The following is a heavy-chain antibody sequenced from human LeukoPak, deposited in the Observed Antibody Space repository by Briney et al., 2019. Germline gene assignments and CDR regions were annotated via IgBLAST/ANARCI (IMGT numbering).Heavy chain of an antibody. CDR2: INHSGST. CDR3: ARRYSGYRGFDY. J-gene: IGHJ4*02. CDR1: GGSLSGYY. D-gene: IGHD5-12*01. Sequence: PSETLSLTCAVSGGSLSGYYWTWIRQPPGKGLEWIGEINHSGSTNYNPSLKSRVTISVDTSKKQFFLKLNSVTAADTAVYYCARRYSGYRGFDYWGQGTLVTVSS. V-gene: IGHV4-34*01.